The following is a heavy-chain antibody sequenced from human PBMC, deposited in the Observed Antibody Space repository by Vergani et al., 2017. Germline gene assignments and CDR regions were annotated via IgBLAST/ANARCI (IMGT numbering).Heavy chain of an antibody. CDR3: ARDLNYATVTTADY. V-gene: IGHV3-21*01. CDR2: ISSSSSYI. CDR1: GFTFSSYS. D-gene: IGHD4-11*01. J-gene: IGHJ4*02. Sequence: VQLVESGGALVKPGGSLRLSCAASGFTFSSYSMNWVRQAPGKGLEWVSSISSSSSYIYYADSVKGRFTISRDNAKNSLYLQMNSLRAEDTAVYYCARDLNYATVTTADYWGQGTLVTVSS.